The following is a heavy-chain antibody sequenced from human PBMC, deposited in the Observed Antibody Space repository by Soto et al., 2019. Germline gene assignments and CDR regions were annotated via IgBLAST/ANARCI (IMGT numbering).Heavy chain of an antibody. CDR3: AREYYYDSSGYRVYYYGMDV. V-gene: IGHV3-30-3*01. Sequence: GGSLRLSCAASGFTFSSYAMHWVRQAPGKGLEWVAVISYDGSNKYHADSVKGRFTISRDNSKNTLYLQMNSLRAEDTAVYYCAREYYYDSSGYRVYYYGMDVWGQGTTVTVS. J-gene: IGHJ6*02. D-gene: IGHD3-22*01. CDR1: GFTFSSYA. CDR2: ISYDGSNK.